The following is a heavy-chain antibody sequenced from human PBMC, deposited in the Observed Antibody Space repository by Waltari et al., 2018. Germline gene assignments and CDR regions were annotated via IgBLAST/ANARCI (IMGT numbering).Heavy chain of an antibody. D-gene: IGHD3-10*01. Sequence: QVQLVQSGAEVKKPGASVKVSCKASGYTFTGYYMPWVRQAPGQGLEWRGRINPNSGGTNYAQKFQGRVTMTRDTSISTAYMELSRLRSDDTAVYYCARDFSADAMVRGVIITGGYFDYWGQGTLVTVSS. CDR2: INPNSGGT. CDR3: ARDFSADAMVRGVIITGGYFDY. J-gene: IGHJ4*02. CDR1: GYTFTGYY. V-gene: IGHV1-2*06.